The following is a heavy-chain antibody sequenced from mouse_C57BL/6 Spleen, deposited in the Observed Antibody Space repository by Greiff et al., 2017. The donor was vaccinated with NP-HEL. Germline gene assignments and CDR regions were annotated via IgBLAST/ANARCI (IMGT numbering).Heavy chain of an antibody. CDR3: ARGGTGRGSYAMDY. CDR1: GYSITSGYY. D-gene: IGHD4-1*01. V-gene: IGHV3-6*01. CDR2: ISYDGSN. Sequence: ESGPGLVKPSQSLSLTCSVTGYSITSGYYWNWIRQFPGNKLEWMGYISYDGSNNYNPSLKNRISITRDTSKNQFFLKLNSVTTEDTATYYCARGGTGRGSYAMDYWGQGTSVTVSS. J-gene: IGHJ4*01.